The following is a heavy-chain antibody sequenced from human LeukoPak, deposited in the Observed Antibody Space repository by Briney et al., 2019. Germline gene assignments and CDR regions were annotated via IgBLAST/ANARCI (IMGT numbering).Heavy chain of an antibody. CDR2: IYTSGST. D-gene: IGHD4/OR15-4a*01. V-gene: IGHV4-4*07. CDR3: ARVRRVLSSYYYYYMDV. Sequence: SETLSLTCTVSGASISSYYWSWIRQPAGKGLEWIGRIYTSGSTNYNPSLKSRVTMSVDTSKNQFSLKLSSVTAADTAVYYCARVRRVLSSYYYYYMDVWGKGTTVTVSS. CDR1: GASISSYY. J-gene: IGHJ6*03.